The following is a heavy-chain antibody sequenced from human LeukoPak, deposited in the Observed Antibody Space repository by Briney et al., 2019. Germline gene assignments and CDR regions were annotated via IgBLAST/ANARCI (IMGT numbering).Heavy chain of an antibody. Sequence: GGSLRLSCTASGFTFSSYSMNWVRQAPGKGLEWVSSIRSSGSDIYYADSMKGRFTVSRDNAKNSLYLQMNSLRAEDTAVYYCARVPREFFDYWGQGTLVTVSS. J-gene: IGHJ4*02. CDR1: GFTFSSYS. CDR3: ARVPREFFDY. V-gene: IGHV3-21*01. CDR2: IRSSGSDI.